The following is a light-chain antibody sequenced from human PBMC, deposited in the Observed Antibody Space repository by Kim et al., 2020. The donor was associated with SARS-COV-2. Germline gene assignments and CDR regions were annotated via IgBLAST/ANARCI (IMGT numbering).Light chain of an antibody. J-gene: IGKJ1*01. CDR1: QSVSSSS. V-gene: IGKV3-20*01. CDR3: QQYGSSPRT. Sequence: SPGERAPLSGRASQSVSSSSLAWYQQKPGQASRLLIYGPSSRATGIPDRFSGSGSGTDFTLTISRLEPEDFAVYYCQQYGSSPRTFGQGTKVDIK. CDR2: GPS.